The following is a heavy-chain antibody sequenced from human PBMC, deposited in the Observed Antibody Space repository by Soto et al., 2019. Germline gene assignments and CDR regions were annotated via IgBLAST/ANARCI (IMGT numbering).Heavy chain of an antibody. Sequence: QVQLVQSGAEVKEPGASVKVSCKASGYSFIGYGLSWVRQAPGQGLEWMGWISVYNGNTNYAQNFQGRVTVTTDTSTRTVYMELRRLRPDDTAVYYCARGRRPRNGGRYETSGYFASWGRGTLVTVSS. CDR1: GYSFIGYG. CDR3: ARGRRPRNGGRYETSGYFAS. V-gene: IGHV1-18*01. J-gene: IGHJ4*02. CDR2: ISVYNGNT. D-gene: IGHD3-22*01.